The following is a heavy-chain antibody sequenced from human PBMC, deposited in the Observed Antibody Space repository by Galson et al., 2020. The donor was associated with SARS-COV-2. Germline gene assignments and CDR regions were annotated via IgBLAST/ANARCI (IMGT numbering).Heavy chain of an antibody. CDR1: GFTFSTYA. D-gene: IGHD1-1*01. CDR3: AKDRSVNEYWYFDL. V-gene: IGHV3-23*01. Sequence: GGSLRLSCAASGFTFSTYAMTWVRQAPGKGLEWVSGIDDGGHSTYYADSVKGRFTISRDNSKNTLYLQMSSLRAEDTALYYCAKDRSVNEYWYFDLWGRGTLVTVSS. J-gene: IGHJ2*01. CDR2: IDDGGHST.